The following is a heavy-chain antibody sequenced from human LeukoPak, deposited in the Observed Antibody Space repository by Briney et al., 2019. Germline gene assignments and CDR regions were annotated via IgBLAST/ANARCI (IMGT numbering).Heavy chain of an antibody. V-gene: IGHV4-59*01. CDR2: IYYSGST. CDR1: GGSISSYY. CDR3: ARDTVTTYYYYMDV. Sequence: SETLSLTCTVSGGSISSYYWSWIRQPPGKGLEGIGYIYYSGSTNYNTSLKSRVTISVDTSKNQFSLKLSSVTAADTAVYYCARDTVTTYYYYMDVWGKGTTVTVSS. D-gene: IGHD4-11*01. J-gene: IGHJ6*03.